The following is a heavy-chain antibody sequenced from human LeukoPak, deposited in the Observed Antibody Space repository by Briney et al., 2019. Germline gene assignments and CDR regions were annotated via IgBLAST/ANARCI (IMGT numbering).Heavy chain of an antibody. CDR3: ATPGGLDSNYIFDY. CDR2: INPNSGGT. D-gene: IGHD4-11*01. Sequence: SVKVSCKASGYTFTGYYMHWVRQAPGQGLEWMGWINPNSGGTNYAQKFRGRVTMTRDTSISTAYMELGRLRSDDTAVYYCATPGGLDSNYIFDYWGQGTLVTVSS. CDR1: GYTFTGYY. J-gene: IGHJ4*02. V-gene: IGHV1-2*02.